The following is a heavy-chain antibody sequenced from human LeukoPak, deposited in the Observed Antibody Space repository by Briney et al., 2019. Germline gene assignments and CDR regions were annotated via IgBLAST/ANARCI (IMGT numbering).Heavy chain of an antibody. CDR3: ARADSSGYNCFAP. D-gene: IGHD3-22*01. CDR1: GFTFSSYS. Sequence: GGSLRLSCAASGFTFSSYSMNWVRQAPGKGLEWVSSISSSSSYIYYADSVKGRFTISRDNAKNSLYLQMNSLRAEDTAVYYCARADSSGYNCFAPWGQGTLVPVSS. V-gene: IGHV3-21*04. CDR2: ISSSSSYI. J-gene: IGHJ5*02.